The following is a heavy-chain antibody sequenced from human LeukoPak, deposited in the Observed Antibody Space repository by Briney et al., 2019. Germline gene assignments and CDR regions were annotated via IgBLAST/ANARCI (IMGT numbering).Heavy chain of an antibody. D-gene: IGHD3-22*01. CDR1: GGSISSSSYY. Sequence: SETLSLTCTVSGGSISSSSYYWGWIRQPPGKGLEWIGTIYYSGSTYYNPSLKGRVTISVDTSKNQFSLKLSSVTAADTAVYYCARQIGLAYYFDSSGYYYPYFDCWGQGTLVTVSS. V-gene: IGHV4-39*01. J-gene: IGHJ4*02. CDR3: ARQIGLAYYFDSSGYYYPYFDC. CDR2: IYYSGST.